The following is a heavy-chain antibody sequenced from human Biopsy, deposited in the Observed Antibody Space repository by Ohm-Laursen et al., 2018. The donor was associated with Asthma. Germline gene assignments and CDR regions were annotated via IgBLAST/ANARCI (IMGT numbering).Heavy chain of an antibody. CDR2: ISYTGSA. J-gene: IGHJ5*02. V-gene: IGHV4-39*07. Sequence: GTLSLTCTVSGGSMSSSSYYWGWIRQPPGKGLEWMGSISYTGSAYHNPSPKSRVSISLDTSKNQFSLRLTSVTAADTAVYYCARDRAMISETWGQGTLVTVSS. CDR1: GGSMSSSSYY. CDR3: ARDRAMISET. D-gene: IGHD3-22*01.